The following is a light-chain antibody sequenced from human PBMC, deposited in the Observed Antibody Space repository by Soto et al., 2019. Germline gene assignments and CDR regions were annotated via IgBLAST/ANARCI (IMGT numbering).Light chain of an antibody. CDR1: QSVSSS. CDR2: DAS. V-gene: IGKV3-11*01. J-gene: IGKJ4*01. Sequence: EIVLTQSPATLSLSPGERATLSCRAIQSVSSSLAWYQQKPGQAPRLLIYDASDRATGIPARFSGSGSGTDFTLTISSLEPEDFAVYYCQQSSNWPPFTFGGGTKVDIK. CDR3: QQSSNWPPFT.